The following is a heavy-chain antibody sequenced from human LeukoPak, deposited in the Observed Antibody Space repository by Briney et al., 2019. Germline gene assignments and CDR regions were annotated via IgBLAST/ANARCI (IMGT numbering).Heavy chain of an antibody. V-gene: IGHV3-48*04. D-gene: IGHD5-18*01. CDR2: ISSRGNSS. Sequence: PGGSLRLSCSASGFTFSCYRMTWVRQAPGKGLEWVQYISSRGNSSSYADSVNGQFTISRDNAKTSLYMQMNSLRAEDTAVYHCARDLSGVTGYTYGRGIDYWGPGTLVTVSS. J-gene: IGHJ4*02. CDR3: ARDLSGVTGYTYGRGIDY. CDR1: GFTFSCYR.